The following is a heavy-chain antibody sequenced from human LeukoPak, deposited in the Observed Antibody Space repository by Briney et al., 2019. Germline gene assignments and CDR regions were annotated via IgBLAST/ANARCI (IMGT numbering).Heavy chain of an antibody. CDR2: MSYDGSNK. J-gene: IGHJ4*02. V-gene: IGHV3-30*03. D-gene: IGHD6-19*01. CDR1: GFTFSSYV. Sequence: GGSLRLSCAASGFTFSSYVMYWVRQAPGKGLEWVARMSYDGSNKYYADSVKGRFTIPRDNSKNTLYLQMNSLRVEDTAVYYCAASPSVAGSDYWSQGTLVTVSS. CDR3: AASPSVAGSDY.